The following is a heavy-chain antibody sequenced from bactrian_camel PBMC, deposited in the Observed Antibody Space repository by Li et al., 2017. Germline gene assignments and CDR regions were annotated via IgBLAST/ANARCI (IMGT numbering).Heavy chain of an antibody. Sequence: HVQLVESGGGSVQAGESLKLSCLFSGFTLDDSDMGWYRQIPGNECELIASIDTVGSTYYAPSVSGRFTFSLGNEKNTLYLQMNSLKPEDTAMYYCAAGAYVSGTWGLQPTSYNYWGQGTQVTVS. CDR3: AAGAYVSGTWGLQPTSYNY. CDR2: IDTVGST. D-gene: IGHD2*01. CDR1: GFTLDDSD. V-gene: IGHV3S55*01. J-gene: IGHJ4*01.